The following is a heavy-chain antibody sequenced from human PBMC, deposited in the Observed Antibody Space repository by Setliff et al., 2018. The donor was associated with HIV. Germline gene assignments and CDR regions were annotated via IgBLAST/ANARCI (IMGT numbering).Heavy chain of an antibody. CDR3: ATTGLSWYYFDY. J-gene: IGHJ4*02. CDR1: GFTFSSYS. CDR2: ISSSSSYI. D-gene: IGHD2-8*01. V-gene: IGHV3-21*04. Sequence: GGSLRLSCAASGFTFSSYSMNWVRQAPGKGLEWVSSISSSSSYIYYADSVKGRFTISRDNSKNTLYLQMNSLRAEDTAVYYCATTGLSWYYFDYWGQGTLVTVSS.